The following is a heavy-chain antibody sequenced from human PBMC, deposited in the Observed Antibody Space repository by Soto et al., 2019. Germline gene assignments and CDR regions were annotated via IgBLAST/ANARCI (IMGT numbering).Heavy chain of an antibody. D-gene: IGHD4-17*01. J-gene: IGHJ4*01. CDR2: INAGNGDT. V-gene: IGHV1-3*01. CDR1: GFIFTTYN. Sequence: ASVKVSCKASGFIFTTYNIHWVRQAPGQRLEWMGWINAGNGDTEYSQKFQGRVTFTTDPSTSTDYMEGSSLRSEDTALYYCARCDYFHFDYWG. CDR3: ARCDYFHFDY.